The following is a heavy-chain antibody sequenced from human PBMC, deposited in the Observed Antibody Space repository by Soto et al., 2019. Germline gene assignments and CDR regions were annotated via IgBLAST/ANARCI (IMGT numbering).Heavy chain of an antibody. V-gene: IGHV3-48*03. CDR2: ISGSSSVL. CDR3: ARDYSSGWYAGGFDL. J-gene: IGHJ5*02. CDR1: GFSFSDYQ. Sequence: DVQLVESGGGLVQPGGSLRLSCAASGFSFSDYQMNWVRQSPGRGLEWVSYISGSSSVLKYADSVKGRFTSSRDNANNSLHLQLNGLRVEDTAVYYCARDYSSGWYAGGFDLWGQGTLVTVSS. D-gene: IGHD6-19*01.